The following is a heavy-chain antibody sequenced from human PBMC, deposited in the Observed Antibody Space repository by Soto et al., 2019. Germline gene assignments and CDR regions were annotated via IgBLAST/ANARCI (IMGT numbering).Heavy chain of an antibody. J-gene: IGHJ4*02. CDR3: ARTSRLKTGHLDY. CDR1: NFSISSGYY. D-gene: IGHD3-9*01. Sequence: SETLSLTCVVSNFSISSGYYWGWIRQSPGKGLEWIASIYRSGTTSYNPSLKSRVTISVDPSKNQFSLMLTAVTAADTAVYYCARTSRLKTGHLDYWGQGILVTVSS. V-gene: IGHV4-38-2*01. CDR2: IYRSGTT.